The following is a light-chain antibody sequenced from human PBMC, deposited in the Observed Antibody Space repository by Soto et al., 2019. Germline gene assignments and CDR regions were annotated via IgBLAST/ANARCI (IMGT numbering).Light chain of an antibody. CDR1: QGMSKY. CDR3: QQYNSYPRT. CDR2: ATS. J-gene: IGKJ2*01. Sequence: IQMTQSPSSLSASVGDRVTITCRASQGMSKYIAWFQQKPGKAPKPLIYATSRLQSGVPTKFSGSGSGTDFTLTISSLQPDDFATYHCQQYNSYPRTFGQGTKLE. V-gene: IGKV1-16*02.